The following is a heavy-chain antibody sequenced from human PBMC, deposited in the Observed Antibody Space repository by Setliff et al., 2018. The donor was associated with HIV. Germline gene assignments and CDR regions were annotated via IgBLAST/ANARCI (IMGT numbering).Heavy chain of an antibody. CDR1: GDSISGNSFF. CDR2: MHYRGTT. CDR3: VRGAPRPAYYYYYYMDV. D-gene: IGHD6-6*01. J-gene: IGHJ6*03. Sequence: SETLSLTCNVSGDSISGNSFFWGWIRQPPGKGLEWIGSMHYRGTTSYNPSLKSRVTIFVDTSKNQFSLKLSSVTATDTAVYYCVRGAPRPAYYYYYYMDVWGKGTTVTV. V-gene: IGHV4-39*01.